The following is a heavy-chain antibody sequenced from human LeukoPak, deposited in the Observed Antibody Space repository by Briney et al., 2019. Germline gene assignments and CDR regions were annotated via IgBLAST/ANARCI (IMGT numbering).Heavy chain of an antibody. CDR1: GGSISSYY. Sequence: SETLSLTCTVSGGSISSYYWSWIRQPPGKGLEWIGYIYYSGSTNYNPSLKSRVTISVDTSKNQFSLKLSSVTAADTAVYYCARQGDYDILTGYYRHLYYFDSWRQGTLVTVSS. CDR3: ARQGDYDILTGYYRHLYYFDS. D-gene: IGHD3-9*01. V-gene: IGHV4-59*08. CDR2: IYYSGST. J-gene: IGHJ4*02.